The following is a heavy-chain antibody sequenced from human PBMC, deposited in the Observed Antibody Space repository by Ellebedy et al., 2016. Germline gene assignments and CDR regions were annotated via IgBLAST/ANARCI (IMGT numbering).Heavy chain of an antibody. D-gene: IGHD6-13*01. CDR3: AGSPYSIAAAGTDYGMDV. Sequence: ASVKVSCKASGGTFSSYAISWVRQAPGQGLEWMGGIIPIFGTANYAQKFQGRVTITADESTSTAYMELSSLRSEDTAVYYCAGSPYSIAAAGTDYGMDVWGQGTTVTVSS. J-gene: IGHJ6*02. V-gene: IGHV1-69*13. CDR2: IIPIFGTA. CDR1: GGTFSSYA.